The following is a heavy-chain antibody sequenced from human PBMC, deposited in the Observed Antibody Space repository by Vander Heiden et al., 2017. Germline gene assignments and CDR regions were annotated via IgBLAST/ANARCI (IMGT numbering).Heavy chain of an antibody. CDR1: GFTFSSYA. V-gene: IGHV3-23*01. CDR2: VSNTGGST. J-gene: IGHJ5*02. Sequence: EVQLLESGGGLVQPGGSLRLSCAASGFTFSSYAMAWVRQAPGKGLEWVSGVSNTGGSTYHADSVKGRFTISRDNSKNTLYLQMNSLRADDTAIYYCAKSPLHDASSGWFDTWGQGTLVTLSA. CDR3: AKSPLHDASSGWFDT. D-gene: IGHD2-2*01.